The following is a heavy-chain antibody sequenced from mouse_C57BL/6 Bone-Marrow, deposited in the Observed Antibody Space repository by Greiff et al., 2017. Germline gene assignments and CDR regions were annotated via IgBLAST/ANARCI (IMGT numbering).Heavy chain of an antibody. V-gene: IGHV5-6*02. CDR1: GFTFSSYG. CDR3: ARRGQLRLRDAMDY. J-gene: IGHJ4*01. CDR2: ISSGGSYT. D-gene: IGHD3-2*02. Sequence: DVKLVESGGDLVKPGGSLKLSCAASGFTFSSYGMSWVRQTPDKRLEWVATISSGGSYTYYPDSVKGRFTISRDNAKNTLYLQMSSLKSEDTAMYYCARRGQLRLRDAMDYWGQETSVTVSS.